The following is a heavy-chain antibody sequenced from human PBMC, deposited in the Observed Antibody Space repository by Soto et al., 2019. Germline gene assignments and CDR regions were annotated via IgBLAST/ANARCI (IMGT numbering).Heavy chain of an antibody. CDR2: INAGNGNT. D-gene: IGHD3-3*01. CDR3: ARTSGYYFYDY. V-gene: IGHV1-3*01. CDR1: GYTFTSYA. Sequence: ASVKVSCKASGYTFTSYAMHWVRQAPGQRLEWMGWINAGNGNTKSSQKFQGRVTITRDTSASTAYMELSSLRSEDTAVYYCARTSGYYFYDYGGQGTLFTVSS. J-gene: IGHJ4*02.